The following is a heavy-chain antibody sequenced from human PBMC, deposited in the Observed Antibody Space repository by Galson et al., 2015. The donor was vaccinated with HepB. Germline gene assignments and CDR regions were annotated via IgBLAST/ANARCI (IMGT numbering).Heavy chain of an antibody. CDR2: IKQDGSEK. CDR1: GFTFSSYW. J-gene: IGHJ4*02. D-gene: IGHD6-13*01. V-gene: IGHV3-7*03. Sequence: SLRLSCAASGFTFSSYWMNWVRQTPGKGLEWVAKIKQDGSEKYYVDSVRGRFTISRDNAKNSLYLQMNSLRAEDTAVYYCARDSSLLASGLPPGVAAADSPPTMFFDNWGQGTLVTVSS. CDR3: ARDSSLLASGLPPGVAAADSPPTMFFDN.